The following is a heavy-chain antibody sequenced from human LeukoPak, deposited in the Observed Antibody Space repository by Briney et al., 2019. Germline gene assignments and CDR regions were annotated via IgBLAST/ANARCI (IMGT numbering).Heavy chain of an antibody. CDR1: GGSLSSSSHL. CDR2: IYYSGTT. CDR3: ARHRTPSGYRMTSPYYYFDY. D-gene: IGHD3-3*01. V-gene: IGHV4-39*01. J-gene: IGHJ4*02. Sequence: SGTLSLTCTVSGGSLSSSSHLWGWIRQPPGKGLEWIGTIYYSGTTYYNPSLKSRVTISVDTSKKQFSLELRSVTAADTAAYSCARHRTPSGYRMTSPYYYFDYWGQGTLVTVS.